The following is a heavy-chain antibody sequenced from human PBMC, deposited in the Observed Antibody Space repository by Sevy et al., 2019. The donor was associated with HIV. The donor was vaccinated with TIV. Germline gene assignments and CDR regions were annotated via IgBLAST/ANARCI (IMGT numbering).Heavy chain of an antibody. J-gene: IGHJ4*02. V-gene: IGHV1-2*06. CDR2: INPNSGDT. CDR3: ARVRVGATMDCDY. CDR1: GYTFTGYF. Sequence: ASVKVSCKASGYTFTGYFMHWVRQAPGQGLEWMGRINPNSGDTNYAQKFQDRVTMTSDTSISTTYMELSRLRSDDTAIYYCARVRVGATMDCDYLGQGALVTVSS. D-gene: IGHD1-26*01.